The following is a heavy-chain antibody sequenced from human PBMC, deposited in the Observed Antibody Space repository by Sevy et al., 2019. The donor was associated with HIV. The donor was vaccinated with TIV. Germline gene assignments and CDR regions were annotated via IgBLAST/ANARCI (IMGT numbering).Heavy chain of an antibody. V-gene: IGHV4-34*01. CDR3: ARGLMVGDTAMVMSSYYYGMDV. CDR1: GGSFSGYY. CDR2: INHSGST. D-gene: IGHD5-18*01. J-gene: IGHJ6*02. Sequence: SETLSLTCAAYGGSFSGYYWSWIRQPPGKGLEWIGEINHSGSTNYNPSLKSRVTISVDTSKNQFSLKLSSVTAADTAVYYCARGLMVGDTAMVMSSYYYGMDVWGQGTTVTVSS.